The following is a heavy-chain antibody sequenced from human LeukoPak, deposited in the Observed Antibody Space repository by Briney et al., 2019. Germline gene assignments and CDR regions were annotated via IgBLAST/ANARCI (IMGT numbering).Heavy chain of an antibody. V-gene: IGHV5-51*01. J-gene: IGHJ4*02. CDR3: ARLVVGGGGLGDYFDY. Sequence: GESLKISCKGSGYSFTSYWIGWVRQMPGKGLEWMGIIYPGDSDTRYSPSFQGQVTISADKSISTAYLQWSSLKASDTAMYYCARLVVGGGGLGDYFDYWGQGTLVTVSS. CDR2: IYPGDSDT. D-gene: IGHD3-16*01. CDR1: GYSFTSYW.